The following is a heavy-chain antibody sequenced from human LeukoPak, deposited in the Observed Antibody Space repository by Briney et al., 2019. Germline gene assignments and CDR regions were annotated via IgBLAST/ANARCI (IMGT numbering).Heavy chain of an antibody. D-gene: IGHD3-9*01. CDR2: THHSGST. CDR1: GGSISSSNW. Sequence: PSETLSLTCTVSGGSISSSNWWSWVRQPPGKGLEWIGETHHSGSTNYNPSLKSRVTISVDKSKNQFSLKLSSVIAADTAVYYCARKTLVTGNFYWGQGTLVTVSS. J-gene: IGHJ4*02. CDR3: ARKTLVTGNFY. V-gene: IGHV4-4*02.